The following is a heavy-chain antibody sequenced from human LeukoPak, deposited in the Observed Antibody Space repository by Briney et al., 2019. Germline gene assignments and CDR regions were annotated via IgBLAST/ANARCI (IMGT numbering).Heavy chain of an antibody. CDR2: ISSSSSYI. CDR1: GFTFSSYS. J-gene: IGHJ6*02. V-gene: IGHV3-21*01. CDR3: AREVLQGLTHYGMDV. D-gene: IGHD3-9*01. Sequence: GGSLRLSCAASGFTFSSYSMNWVRQAPGKGLEWVSSISSSSSYIYYADSVRGRFTISRDNAKNSLYLQMNSLRAEDTAVYYCAREVLQGLTHYGMDVWGQGTTVTVSS.